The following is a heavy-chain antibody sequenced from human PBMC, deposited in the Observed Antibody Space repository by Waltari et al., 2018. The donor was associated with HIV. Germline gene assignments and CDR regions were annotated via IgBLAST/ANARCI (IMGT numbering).Heavy chain of an antibody. J-gene: IGHJ4*02. CDR2: IKQDESEK. Sequence: EVQLVELGVGLVQTGGSLRLSCAGSGVTFNKYWMTWVRQAPGKGLEWVANIKQDESEKYYVDSLKGRFTISRDNAKNSLFLQMNSLRVEDTAVYYCAREALYDSSGYYFDYWGQGTLVTVSS. D-gene: IGHD3-22*01. CDR1: GVTFNKYW. CDR3: AREALYDSSGYYFDY. V-gene: IGHV3-7*01.